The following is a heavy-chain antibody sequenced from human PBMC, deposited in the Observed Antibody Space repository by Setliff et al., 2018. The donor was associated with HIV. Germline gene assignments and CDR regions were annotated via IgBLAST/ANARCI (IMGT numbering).Heavy chain of an antibody. Sequence: SETLSLTCSVSGGSINSHYWSWIRQTPGKGLEWIGYVYYNGNTNNNPSLKSRVTISVDTSKKHFSLRLTSVTAADTAVYFCARGVIETDYDYVDIYYYNYMDVWGKGTTVTVSS. D-gene: IGHD5-12*01. J-gene: IGHJ6*03. V-gene: IGHV4-59*08. CDR2: VYYNGNT. CDR1: GGSINSHY. CDR3: ARGVIETDYDYVDIYYYNYMDV.